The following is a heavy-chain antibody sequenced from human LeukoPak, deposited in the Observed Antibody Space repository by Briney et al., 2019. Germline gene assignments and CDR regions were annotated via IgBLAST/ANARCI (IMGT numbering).Heavy chain of an antibody. CDR1: GFTFSSYA. J-gene: IGHJ4*02. CDR3: AKGGSGWYEADY. CDR2: ISWNSDTV. Sequence: PGGSLRLSCAASGFTFSSYAMHWVRQAPGKGLEWVSSISWNSDTVAYAGSVKGRSTISRDNAKNSLYLQMNSLRAEDTALYFCAKGGSGWYEADYWGQGTLVTVSS. D-gene: IGHD6-19*01. V-gene: IGHV3-9*01.